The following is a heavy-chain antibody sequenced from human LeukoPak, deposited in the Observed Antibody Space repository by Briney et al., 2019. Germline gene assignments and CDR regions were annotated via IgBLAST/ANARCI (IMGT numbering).Heavy chain of an antibody. D-gene: IGHD3-22*01. CDR2: ISSSSSYI. CDR1: GFPFGGYS. V-gene: IGHV3-21*01. Sequence: PGGSLRLSCAASGFPFGGYSMNWVRQAPGKGLEWVSSISSSSSYIYYADSVKGRFTISRDNAKNSLYLQMNSLRAEDTAVYYCAKGLGGYYYDSSGTNWFDPWGQGTLVTVSS. CDR3: AKGLGGYYYDSSGTNWFDP. J-gene: IGHJ5*02.